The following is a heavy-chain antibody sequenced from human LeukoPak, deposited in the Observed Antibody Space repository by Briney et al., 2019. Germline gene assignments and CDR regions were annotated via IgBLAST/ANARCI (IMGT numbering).Heavy chain of an antibody. Sequence: PSETLSLTCTVSGGTTSIYYWIWIRQIAGKGLEWIGRIHASGDTTYNPSLKSRVTMSLDTSKNQFSLKLSSVTAADTAVYFCARAYSSSWYFNWFDPWGQGTQVTVSS. CDR1: GGTTSIYY. D-gene: IGHD6-13*01. CDR2: IHASGDT. CDR3: ARAYSSSWYFNWFDP. J-gene: IGHJ5*02. V-gene: IGHV4-4*07.